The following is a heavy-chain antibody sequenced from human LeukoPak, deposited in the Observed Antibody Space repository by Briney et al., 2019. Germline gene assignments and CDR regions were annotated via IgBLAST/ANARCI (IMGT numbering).Heavy chain of an antibody. Sequence: ASVKVSCKASGYTFTSYGISWVRQAPGQELAWMGWISAYNGNTNYAQKLQGRVIMTTDTSTSTAYMELRSLRSDDTAVYYCAIARGGGNWFDPWGQGTLVTVSS. CDR3: AIARGGGNWFDP. J-gene: IGHJ5*02. CDR2: ISAYNGNT. V-gene: IGHV1-18*01. D-gene: IGHD3-10*01. CDR1: GYTFTSYG.